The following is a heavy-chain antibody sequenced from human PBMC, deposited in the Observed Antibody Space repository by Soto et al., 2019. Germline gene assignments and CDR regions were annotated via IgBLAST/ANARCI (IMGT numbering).Heavy chain of an antibody. J-gene: IGHJ4*02. CDR1: GFTFSSYA. V-gene: IGHV3-30-3*01. Sequence: GESLKISCAASGFTFSSYAMHWVRQAPGKGLEWVAVISYDGSNKYYADSVKGRFTISRDNSKNTLYLQMNSLRAEDTAVYYCASSYSNLYYFDYWGQGTLVTVSS. D-gene: IGHD6-13*01. CDR2: ISYDGSNK. CDR3: ASSYSNLYYFDY.